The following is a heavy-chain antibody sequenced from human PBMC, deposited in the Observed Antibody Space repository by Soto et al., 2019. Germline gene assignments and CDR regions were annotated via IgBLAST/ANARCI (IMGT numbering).Heavy chain of an antibody. CDR1: GFSLSSYA. D-gene: IGHD1-26*01. Sequence: GGSLRLSCAASGFSLSSYAMHWVRQAPGKGLEWVAVISFDESKKYYAESVKGRFTISRDNSKKTLYLQMNSLRVEDTAVYYCAKDLDSGRFYFRALEYWGQGTLVTVSS. J-gene: IGHJ4*02. CDR2: ISFDESKK. CDR3: AKDLDSGRFYFRALEY. V-gene: IGHV3-30-3*01.